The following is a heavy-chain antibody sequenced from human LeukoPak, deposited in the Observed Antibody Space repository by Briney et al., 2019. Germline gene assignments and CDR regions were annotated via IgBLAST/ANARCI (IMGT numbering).Heavy chain of an antibody. V-gene: IGHV1-18*01. D-gene: IGHD5-18*01. CDR3: ARSTSYSYGPNWFDP. CDR1: GYTFTSYG. Sequence: ASVKVSCKASGYTFTSYGISWVRQAPGQGLEWMGWISAYNGNTNYAQKLQGRVTMTTDTSTSTAYMELRSLRSDDTAVYYCARSTSYSYGPNWFDPWGQVTLVTVSS. CDR2: ISAYNGNT. J-gene: IGHJ5*02.